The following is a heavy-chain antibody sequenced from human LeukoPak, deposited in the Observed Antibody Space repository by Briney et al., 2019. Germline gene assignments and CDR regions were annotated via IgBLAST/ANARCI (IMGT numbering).Heavy chain of an antibody. J-gene: IGHJ4*02. CDR2: INTGNGNT. V-gene: IGHV1-3*04. D-gene: IGHD1-26*01. Sequence: ASVKVSCKASGYTFTSYAMHWVRQAPGQRLEWMGWINTGNGNTKYSQKFQGRVTITRGTSASTAYMELSSLRSEDTAVYYCARGHSGSYWFDYWGQGTLVTVSS. CDR1: GYTFTSYA. CDR3: ARGHSGSYWFDY.